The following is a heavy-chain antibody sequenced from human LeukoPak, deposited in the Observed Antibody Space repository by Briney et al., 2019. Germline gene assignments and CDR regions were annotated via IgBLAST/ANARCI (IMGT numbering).Heavy chain of an antibody. CDR3: ARSGIQLWPSSFDY. J-gene: IGHJ4*02. CDR2: IYTSGST. D-gene: IGHD5-18*01. CDR1: GGSISSYY. V-gene: IGHV4-4*07. Sequence: SSETLSLTCTVSGGSISSYYWSWIRQPPGKGLEWIGRIYTSGSTNYNPSLKSRVTMSVDTSKNQFSLKLSSVTAADTAVYYCARSGIQLWPSSFDYWGQGTLVTVSS.